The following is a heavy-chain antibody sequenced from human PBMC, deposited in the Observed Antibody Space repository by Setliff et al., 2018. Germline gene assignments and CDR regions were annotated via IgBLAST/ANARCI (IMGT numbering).Heavy chain of an antibody. CDR3: AREVGTSTSSDAFDV. V-gene: IGHV4-30-4*08. Sequence: SETLSLTCTVSGDSISSGDYFWSWIRQPPGKGLEWVAYIYHSGSAYYNPSLKSRVTMSVDTSKNQFSLHLTSVTAADTAVYYCAREVGTSTSSDAFDVWGQGMMVT. CDR1: GDSISSGDYF. D-gene: IGHD1-26*01. J-gene: IGHJ3*01. CDR2: IYHSGSA.